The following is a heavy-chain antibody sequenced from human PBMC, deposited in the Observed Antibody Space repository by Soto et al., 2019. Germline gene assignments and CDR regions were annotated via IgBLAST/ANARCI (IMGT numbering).Heavy chain of an antibody. CDR1: GFTFSSYS. V-gene: IGHV3-48*01. CDR3: ARDRVSGDYYHDAFDI. D-gene: IGHD3-10*01. Sequence: EVQMVESGGGLVQPGGSLRLSCAASGFTFSSYSMNWVRQAPGKGLEWVSYISGSSRTIYHADSVKGRFTISRDNAKNSLFLQMNSLRAEDTAVYYCARDRVSGDYYHDAFDIWAKGQWSPSLQ. CDR2: ISGSSRTI. J-gene: IGHJ3*02.